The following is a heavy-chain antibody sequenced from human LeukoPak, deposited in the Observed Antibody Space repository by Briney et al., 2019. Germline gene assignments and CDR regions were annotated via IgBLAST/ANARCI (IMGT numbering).Heavy chain of an antibody. CDR3: ARYGGHSYGYEVYYGMDV. Sequence: SVKVSCKASGGTFSSYAISWVRQAPGQGLEWMGGIIPIFGTANYAQKFQGRVTITADESTSTAYMELSSLRSEDTAVYYCARYGGHSYGYEVYYGMDVWGQGTTVTVYS. D-gene: IGHD5-18*01. CDR2: IIPIFGTA. J-gene: IGHJ6*02. V-gene: IGHV1-69*01. CDR1: GGTFSSYA.